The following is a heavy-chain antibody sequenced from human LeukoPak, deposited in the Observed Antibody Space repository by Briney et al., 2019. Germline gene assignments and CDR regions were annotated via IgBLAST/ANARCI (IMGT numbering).Heavy chain of an antibody. CDR1: GGSISSSNW. D-gene: IGHD6-19*01. V-gene: IGHV4-4*02. Sequence: SGTLSLTCAVSGGSISSSNWWSWVRQPPGKGLEWIGEIYHSGSTNYNPSLESRVTISVDKSKNQFSLKLSSVTAADTAVYYCARGYSSGWYLSYWGQGTLVTVSS. CDR3: ARGYSSGWYLSY. CDR2: IYHSGST. J-gene: IGHJ4*02.